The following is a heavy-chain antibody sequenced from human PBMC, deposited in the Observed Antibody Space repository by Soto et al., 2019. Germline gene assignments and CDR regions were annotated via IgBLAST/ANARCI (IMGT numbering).Heavy chain of an antibody. D-gene: IGHD3-10*01. V-gene: IGHV5-10-1*01. CDR1: GYSFTSYW. CDR3: AGPSKFSRAGGYYYGMDV. J-gene: IGHJ6*02. CDR2: IDPSDSYT. Sequence: GDSLKISCKGSGYSFTSYWISWVRQMPGKGLEWMGRIDPSDSYTNYSPSFQGHVTISADKSISTAYLQWSSLKASDTAMYYCAGPSKFSRAGGYYYGMDVWGQGTTVTVSS.